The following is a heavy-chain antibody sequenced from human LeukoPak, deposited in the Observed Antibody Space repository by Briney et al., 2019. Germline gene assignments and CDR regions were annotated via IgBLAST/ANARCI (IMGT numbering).Heavy chain of an antibody. V-gene: IGHV4-59*08. Sequence: SETLSLTCTVSGGSINYYNWAWIRQPPGKGLEWVGCLCYSGSSNDNPSLKSRVTISLETSKNQFSLRLSSVTAADTAVYYCARRVAVTGIYGFDLWGQGTPVTVSS. CDR3: ARRVAVTGIYGFDL. J-gene: IGHJ4*02. CDR1: GGSINYYN. D-gene: IGHD6-19*01. CDR2: LCYSGSS.